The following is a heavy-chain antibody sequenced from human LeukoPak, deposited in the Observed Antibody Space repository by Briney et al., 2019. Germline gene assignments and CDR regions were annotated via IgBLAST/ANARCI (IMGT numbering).Heavy chain of an antibody. J-gene: IGHJ5*02. CDR3: ARVFSSAGWFDT. CDR2: IYSGGST. D-gene: IGHD6-25*01. CDR1: GFTASSNY. V-gene: IGHV3-53*01. Sequence: PGGSLRLSCAASGFTASSNYMSWVRQAPRKGLKGVSVIYSGGSTYYADSVKGRFTISRDNSKNTLYLQMNSLRAEDTAVYYCARVFSSAGWFDTWGQGTLVTVSS.